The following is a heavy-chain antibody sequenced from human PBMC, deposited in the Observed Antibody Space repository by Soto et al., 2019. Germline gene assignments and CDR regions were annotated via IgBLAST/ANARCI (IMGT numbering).Heavy chain of an antibody. CDR2: MNPNSGNT. V-gene: IGHV1-8*01. J-gene: IGHJ4*02. Sequence: VASVKVSCKASGYTFTSYDINWVRQATGQGLEWMGWMNPNSGNTGYAQKFQGRVTMTRNTSISTAYMELSSLRSEDTAVYYCARAPRIRGRFWESPCGYWGQGTLVTVSS. D-gene: IGHD3-10*01. CDR1: GYTFTSYD. CDR3: ARAPRIRGRFWESPCGY.